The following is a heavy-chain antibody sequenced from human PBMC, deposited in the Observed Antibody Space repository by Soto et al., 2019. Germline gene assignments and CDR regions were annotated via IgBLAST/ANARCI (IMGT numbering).Heavy chain of an antibody. D-gene: IGHD3-3*01. V-gene: IGHV1-18*04. CDR2: ISAYNGNT. J-gene: IGHJ4*02. Sequence: QVQLVQSGAEVKKPGVSVKVSCKASGYTFTSYGISWVRQAPGQGLEWMGWISAYNGNTNYAQKLQGRVTMTTDTSTSTAYMELRSLRSDDTAVYYCARAPVLRFLEWPPDYWGQGTLVTVSS. CDR3: ARAPVLRFLEWPPDY. CDR1: GYTFTSYG.